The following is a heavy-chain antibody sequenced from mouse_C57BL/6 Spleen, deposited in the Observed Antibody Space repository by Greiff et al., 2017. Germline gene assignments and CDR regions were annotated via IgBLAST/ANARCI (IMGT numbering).Heavy chain of an antibody. Sequence: EVQLQQSGPELVKPGASVKISCKASGYTFTDYYMNWVKQSHGKSLEWIGDINPNNGGTSYNQKFKGKATLTVDKSSSTAYMELRSLTSEDSAVYYCARSKTGTSLYWYFDVWGTGTTVTVSS. CDR3: ARSKTGTSLYWYFDV. CDR2: INPNNGGT. J-gene: IGHJ1*03. CDR1: GYTFTDYY. V-gene: IGHV1-26*01. D-gene: IGHD4-1*01.